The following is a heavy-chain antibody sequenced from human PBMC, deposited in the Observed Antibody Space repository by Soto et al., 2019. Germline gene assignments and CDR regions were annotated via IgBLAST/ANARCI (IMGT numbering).Heavy chain of an antibody. J-gene: IGHJ6*02. Sequence: GASVKASCKSSGGTFSSYAISWVRQAPGQGLEWMGGIIPIFGTANYAQKFQGRVTITADESTSTAYMELSSLRSEDTAVYYCARDLRRGSGSYKHLGMDVWGQGTTVTVSS. CDR2: IIPIFGTA. CDR1: GGTFSSYA. D-gene: IGHD3-10*01. V-gene: IGHV1-69*13. CDR3: ARDLRRGSGSYKHLGMDV.